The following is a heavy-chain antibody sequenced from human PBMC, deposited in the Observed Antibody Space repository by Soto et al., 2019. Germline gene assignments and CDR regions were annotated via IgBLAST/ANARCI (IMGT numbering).Heavy chain of an antibody. D-gene: IGHD3-10*01. CDR1: GFTFGYYA. CDR3: TRMSGISYYFGSGSYSADLGLVY. J-gene: IGHJ4*02. CDR2: IRSKAYGVTT. Sequence: PGGSLRLSCTASGFTFGYYAMSWVRQAPGKGLEWVVFIRSKAYGVTTEYAASVKGRFTISTDDSKSIAYLQMNSLKTEDTAVYYCTRMSGISYYFGSGSYSADLGLVYWGPGTLVTVSS. V-gene: IGHV3-49*04.